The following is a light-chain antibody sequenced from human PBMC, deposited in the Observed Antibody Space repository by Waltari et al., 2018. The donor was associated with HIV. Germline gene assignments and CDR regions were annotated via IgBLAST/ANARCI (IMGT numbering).Light chain of an antibody. CDR2: YNS. Sequence: SYVLTQPPSVSVAPGKTAYITCGGNNIGSKSVHWYQTKPGQAPVVVMYYNSDRPSGIPVRFSGSNSGNTATLIIDSVEAGDAAEYFCQVWDSSDHWVFGGGTKLTVL. V-gene: IGLV3-21*01. J-gene: IGLJ3*02. CDR3: QVWDSSDHWV. CDR1: NIGSKS.